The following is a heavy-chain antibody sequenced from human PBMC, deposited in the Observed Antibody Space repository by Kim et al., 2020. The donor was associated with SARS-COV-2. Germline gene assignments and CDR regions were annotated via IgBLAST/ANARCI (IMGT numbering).Heavy chain of an antibody. D-gene: IGHD3-3*01. V-gene: IGHV3-33*01. CDR1: GFTFSSYG. CDR2: IWYDGSNK. J-gene: IGHJ6*02. CDR3: ARGIFGVVMNGMDV. Sequence: GGSLRLSCAASGFTFSSYGMHWVRQAPGKGLEWVAVIWYDGSNKYYADSVKGRFTISRDNSKNTLYLQMNSLRAEDTAVYYCARGIFGVVMNGMDVWGQGTTVTVSS.